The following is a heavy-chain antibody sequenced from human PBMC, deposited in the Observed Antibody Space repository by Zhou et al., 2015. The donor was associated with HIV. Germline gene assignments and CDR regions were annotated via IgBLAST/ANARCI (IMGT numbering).Heavy chain of an antibody. J-gene: IGHJ6*02. CDR3: ARVYHIYRATFTGLDV. CDR2: ITPLFDIE. V-gene: IGHV1-69*01. Sequence: QVQLVQSGSEVKKPGSSVKVSCKASGGTLSGSDISWVRQAPGQGLEWMGGITPLFDIEEYAEKFRGRLTITVDESTGAAYMDLRSLRYEDAAVYYCARVYHIYRATFTGLDVWGQGTTVIVSS. D-gene: IGHD1-14*01. CDR1: GGTLSGSD.